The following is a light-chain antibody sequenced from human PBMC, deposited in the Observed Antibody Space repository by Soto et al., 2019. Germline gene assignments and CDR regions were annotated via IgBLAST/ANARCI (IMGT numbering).Light chain of an antibody. J-gene: IGKJ1*01. CDR1: QDISHY. V-gene: IGKV1-33*01. Sequence: DIQMNQSPSSLSASAGDRVTITCQASQDISHYLNWYQQKPGKAPKLLIDDAFNLETGVPSRFSGSGSGTDFTFTISSLQPEDIATYYCQQYDSFPRTFGQGTKVDIK. CDR3: QQYDSFPRT. CDR2: DAF.